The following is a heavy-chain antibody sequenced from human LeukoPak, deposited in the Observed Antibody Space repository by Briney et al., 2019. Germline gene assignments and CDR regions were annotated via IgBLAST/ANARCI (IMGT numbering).Heavy chain of an antibody. CDR1: GGSISSGGYY. J-gene: IGHJ4*02. V-gene: IGHV4-61*08. D-gene: IGHD1-26*01. CDR3: VRDRELNY. Sequence: PSETLSLTCTVSGGSISSGGYYWSWIRQHPGKGLEWIGYIYYSGSTNYNPSLKSRVTISVDTSKNQFSLKLTSVTAADTAVYYCVRDRELNYWGQGTLVTVSS. CDR2: IYYSGST.